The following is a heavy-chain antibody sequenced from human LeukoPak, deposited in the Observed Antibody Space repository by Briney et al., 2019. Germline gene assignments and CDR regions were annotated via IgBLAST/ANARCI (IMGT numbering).Heavy chain of an antibody. V-gene: IGHV4-39*07. CDR1: GGSISSTNYY. CDR2: IYYSGST. Sequence: SETLSLTCTVSGGSISSTNYYWGWIRQPPGKGLEWIGSIYYSGSTYYNPSLKSRLTISLDTSKNQSSLRLSSVTAADTAFYYCARRYNWNDRWDWGQGTLVTVSP. D-gene: IGHD1-1*01. J-gene: IGHJ4*02. CDR3: ARRYNWNDRWD.